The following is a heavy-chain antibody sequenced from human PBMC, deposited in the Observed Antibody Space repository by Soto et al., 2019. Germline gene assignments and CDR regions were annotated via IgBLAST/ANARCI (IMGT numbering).Heavy chain of an antibody. D-gene: IGHD6-19*01. CDR1: GFTFSSYS. CDR2: IWYDGSNK. CDR3: ARDSFPSGWDFDY. J-gene: IGHJ4*02. Sequence: QVQLVESGGGVVQPGRSLRLSCAASGFTFSSYSMHWVRQAPGKGLEWVAVIWYDGSNKYYADSVKGRFTISRDNSKNTLYLQMNSLRAEDTAVYYCARDSFPSGWDFDYWGQGTLVTVSS. V-gene: IGHV3-33*01.